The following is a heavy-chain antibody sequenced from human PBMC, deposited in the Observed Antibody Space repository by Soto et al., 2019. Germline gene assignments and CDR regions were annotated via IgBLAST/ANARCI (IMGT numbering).Heavy chain of an antibody. Sequence: QVQLVQSGAEVKKPGSSVKVSCKASGGTFSSYAISWVRQAPGQGLEWMGGIIPIFGTANYAQKFQGRVTITSDKSTNTANMKLSSLRSEDTAVYYGAREEAATPLPGYLNYFDYWGQGTLVTVSS. CDR2: IIPIFGTA. CDR1: GGTFSSYA. D-gene: IGHD2-15*01. V-gene: IGHV1-69*06. CDR3: AREEAATPLPGYLNYFDY. J-gene: IGHJ4*02.